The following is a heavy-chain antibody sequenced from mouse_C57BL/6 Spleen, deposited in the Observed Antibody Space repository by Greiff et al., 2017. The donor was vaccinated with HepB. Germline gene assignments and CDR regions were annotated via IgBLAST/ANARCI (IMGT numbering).Heavy chain of an antibody. CDR1: GYTFTSYW. CDR3: AREEDYGSSYDY. V-gene: IGHV1-53*01. J-gene: IGHJ2*01. D-gene: IGHD1-1*01. CDR2: INPSNGGT. Sequence: QVHVKQPGTELVKPGASVKLSCKASGYTFTSYWMHWVKQRPGQGLEWIGNINPSNGGTNYNEKFKSKATLTVDKSSSTAYMQLSSLTSEDSAVYYCAREEDYGSSYDYWGQGTTLTVSS.